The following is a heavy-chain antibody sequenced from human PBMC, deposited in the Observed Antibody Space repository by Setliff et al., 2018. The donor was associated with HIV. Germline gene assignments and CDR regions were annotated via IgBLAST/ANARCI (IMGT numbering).Heavy chain of an antibody. CDR3: AREATNYYGMDV. J-gene: IGHJ6*02. V-gene: IGHV3-66*01. Sequence: GGSLRLSCAASGFSVSSNYMSWVRQAPGKGLEWVSVLYSGGSTYYADSVKGRFTISRDNAKNTLYLQMNSLSAEDTAVYYCAREATNYYGMDVWGQGTTVTVSS. D-gene: IGHD5-12*01. CDR1: GFSVSSNY. CDR2: LYSGGST.